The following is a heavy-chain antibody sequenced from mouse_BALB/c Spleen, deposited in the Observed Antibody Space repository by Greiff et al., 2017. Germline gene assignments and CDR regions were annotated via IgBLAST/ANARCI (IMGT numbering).Heavy chain of an antibody. CDR2: ISDGGSYT. V-gene: IGHV5-4*02. J-gene: IGHJ2*01. CDR3: ARAYGNYLYYFDY. Sequence: EVKLEESGGGLVKPGGSLKLSCAASGFTFSDYYMYWVRQTPEKRLEWVATISDGGSYTYYPDSVKGRFTISRDNAKNNLYLQMSSLKSEDTAMYYCARAYGNYLYYFDYWGQGTTLTVSS. CDR1: GFTFSDYY. D-gene: IGHD2-10*02.